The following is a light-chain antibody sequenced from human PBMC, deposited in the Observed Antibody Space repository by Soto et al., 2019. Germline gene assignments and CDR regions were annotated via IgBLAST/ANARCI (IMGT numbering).Light chain of an antibody. CDR2: AAS. J-gene: IGKJ5*01. CDR1: QGISSW. V-gene: IGKV1-12*01. CDR3: QQANSFPIT. Sequence: DIQMTQSPSTLSASVGDTVTITCRASQGISSWLAWYQKKPGKAPNLLIYAASSLQSGVPSRFSGSESGTDFTLTISSLQPEDCAIYFCQQANSFPITFGQGTRLEIK.